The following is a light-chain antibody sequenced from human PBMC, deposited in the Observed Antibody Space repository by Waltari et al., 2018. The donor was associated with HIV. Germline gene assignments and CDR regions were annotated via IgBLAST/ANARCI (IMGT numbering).Light chain of an antibody. V-gene: IGLV3-1*01. J-gene: IGLJ2*01. CDR1: KLGGKY. Sequence: SYELTQPPSVSVSPGQTASITCSGNKLGGKYASWYQQKPGQSPVLVIYQDNKRPSGIPERFSGSNSGNTATLTISGTQTMDEADYDCQAWDSATGVFGGGTNLTVL. CDR2: QDN. CDR3: QAWDSATGV.